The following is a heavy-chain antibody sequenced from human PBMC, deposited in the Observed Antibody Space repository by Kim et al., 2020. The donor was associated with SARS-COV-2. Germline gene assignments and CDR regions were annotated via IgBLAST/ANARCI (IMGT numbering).Heavy chain of an antibody. Sequence: GGSLRLSCAASGFNFNDHGMHWVRQAPGKGLEWVAVIWYDASYKYYGDSVKGRFTITRDNSKRMVYLQINSLTAEDTAVYYCARDSGSSVYYLDYWGQGTLVTVSS. CDR1: GFNFNDHG. J-gene: IGHJ4*02. V-gene: IGHV3-33*01. CDR3: ARDSGSSVYYLDY. D-gene: IGHD6-19*01. CDR2: IWYDASYK.